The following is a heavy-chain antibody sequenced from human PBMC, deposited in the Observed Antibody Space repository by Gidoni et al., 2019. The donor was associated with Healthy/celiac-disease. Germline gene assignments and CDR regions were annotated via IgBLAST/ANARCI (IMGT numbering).Heavy chain of an antibody. CDR1: GYSISSGYY. CDR3: ARDGEGITMVQGVIITGGYYYYGMDV. Sequence: QVQLQESGPGLVKPSETLSLTCAVSGYSISSGYYWGWIRQPPGKGLEWIGSIYHSGRTYYNPSLKSRVTISVDTSKNQFSLKLSSVTAADTAVYYCARDGEGITMVQGVIITGGYYYYGMDVWGQGTTVTVSS. D-gene: IGHD3-10*01. V-gene: IGHV4-38-2*02. CDR2: IYHSGRT. J-gene: IGHJ6*02.